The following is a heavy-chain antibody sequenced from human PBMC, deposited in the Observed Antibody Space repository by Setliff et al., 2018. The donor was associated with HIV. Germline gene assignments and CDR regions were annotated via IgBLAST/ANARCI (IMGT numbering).Heavy chain of an antibody. J-gene: IGHJ4*02. V-gene: IGHV4-39*07. CDR2: TYFDGTT. D-gene: IGHD1-20*01. CDR1: GDSIISSRNF. CDR3: AGRDNRYFDF. Sequence: ASETLSLTCTVSGDSIISSRNFWGWIRQPPGKGLEWIGNTYFDGTTNYNPSLKSRVAISLDTSKHQFSLQLTSVTGADTAVYYCAGRDNRYFDFWGQGMLVTVSS.